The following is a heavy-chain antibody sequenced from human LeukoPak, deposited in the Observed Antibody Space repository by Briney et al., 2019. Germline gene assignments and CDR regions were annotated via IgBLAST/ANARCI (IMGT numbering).Heavy chain of an antibody. CDR1: GGSISSSNW. CDR3: ARHGRVAAAGWTWYFDL. CDR2: IYYSGST. D-gene: IGHD6-13*01. Sequence: SETLSLTCAVSGGSISSSNWWSWVRQPPGKGLEWIGYIYYSGSTNYNPSLKSRVTISVDTSKNQFSLKLNSVTAADTAVYYCARHGRVAAAGWTWYFDLWGRGTLVTVSS. V-gene: IGHV4-4*02. J-gene: IGHJ2*01.